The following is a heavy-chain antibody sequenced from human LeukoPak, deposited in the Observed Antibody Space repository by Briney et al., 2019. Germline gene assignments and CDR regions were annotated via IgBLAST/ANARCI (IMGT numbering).Heavy chain of an antibody. V-gene: IGHV3-74*01. CDR2: INPDYSGT. Sequence: GGSLRLSRKGSGFSFSTSWIHWVRQAPGEGLVWVSRINPDYSGTDYADSVRGRFTISRDNAKNTVFLQMNSLRAEDTAVYYCARPPDGLANAFDIWGLGTMVTVSS. CDR1: GFSFSTSW. J-gene: IGHJ3*02. CDR3: ARPPDGLANAFDI. D-gene: IGHD5-24*01.